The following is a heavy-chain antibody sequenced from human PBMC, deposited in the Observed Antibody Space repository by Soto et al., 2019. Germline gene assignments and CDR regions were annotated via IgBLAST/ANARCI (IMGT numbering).Heavy chain of an antibody. CDR3: ARDLFTYYDFWSGYFDY. J-gene: IGHJ4*02. D-gene: IGHD3-3*01. CDR1: GYTFTSYG. V-gene: IGHV1-18*01. Sequence: ASVKVSCKASGYTFTSYGISWVRQAPGQGLEWMGWISAYNGNTNYAQKLQGRVTMTTDTSTSTAYMELRSLRSDDTAVYYCARDLFTYYDFWSGYFDYWGQGILVTVSS. CDR2: ISAYNGNT.